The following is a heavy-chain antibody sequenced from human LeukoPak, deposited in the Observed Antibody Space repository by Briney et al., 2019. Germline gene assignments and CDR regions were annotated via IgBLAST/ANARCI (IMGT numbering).Heavy chain of an antibody. J-gene: IGHJ4*02. CDR3: AKVGAELYYSSTSCYTSIAAAGEYYFDY. D-gene: IGHD2-2*01. V-gene: IGHV3-23*01. CDR2: ISGSGGST. CDR1: GFTFSSYA. Sequence: GSLRLSCAASGFTFSSYAMSWVRQAPGKGLEWVSAISGSGGSTYYADSVKGRFTISRDNSKNTLYLQMNSLRAEGTAVYYCAKVGAELYYSSTSCYTSIAAAGEYYFDYWGQGTLVTVSS.